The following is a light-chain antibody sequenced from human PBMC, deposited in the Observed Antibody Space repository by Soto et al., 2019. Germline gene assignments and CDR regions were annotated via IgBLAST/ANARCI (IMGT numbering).Light chain of an antibody. CDR2: ASS. V-gene: IGKV1-39*01. CDR1: QSISSY. J-gene: IGKJ1*01. CDR3: QQSYSTPWT. Sequence: DIQMSQSPASLSASVGGRVTITCRASQSISSYLNWYQQKPGKAPKLLIYASSSLQSGVPSRFSGSGSGTDFTLTISNLQPEDFATYYCQQSYSTPWTFGQGTKVDI.